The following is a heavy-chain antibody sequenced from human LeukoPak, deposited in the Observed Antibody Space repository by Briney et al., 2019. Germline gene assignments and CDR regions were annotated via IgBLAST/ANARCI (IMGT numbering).Heavy chain of an antibody. D-gene: IGHD1-1*01. CDR1: AFTFDDYG. CDR2: INWNGGST. Sequence: GGSLRLSCAASAFTFDDYGMSWVRQAPGKGLERVSGINWNGGSTVYADSVTGRFTISRANSKNSLYLKMNSLRAEDAALYYCARHDGWNDRGKGPDYWGEGTLVTVSP. CDR3: ARHDGWNDRGKGPDY. V-gene: IGHV3-20*04. J-gene: IGHJ4*02.